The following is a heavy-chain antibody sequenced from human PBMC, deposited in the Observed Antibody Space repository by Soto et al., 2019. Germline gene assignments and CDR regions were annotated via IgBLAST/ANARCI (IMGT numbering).Heavy chain of an antibody. Sequence: SVKVSCKASGGTFSSYAISWVRQAPGQGLEWMGGIIPIFGTANYAQKFQGRVTITADESTSTAYMELSSLRSEDTAVYYCASGGSKGVRSKYNWFVPWGQGTLVTVSS. J-gene: IGHJ5*02. V-gene: IGHV1-69*13. D-gene: IGHD2-8*01. CDR1: GGTFSSYA. CDR3: ASGGSKGVRSKYNWFVP. CDR2: IIPIFGTA.